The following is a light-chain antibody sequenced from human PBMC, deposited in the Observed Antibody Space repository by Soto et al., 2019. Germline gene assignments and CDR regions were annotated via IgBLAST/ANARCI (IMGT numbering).Light chain of an antibody. CDR1: QSVSSN. CDR3: QQYNNWPPCT. J-gene: IGKJ1*01. V-gene: IGKV3-15*01. CDR2: GAS. Sequence: EIVMTQSPATLSVSPVERATLSCMASQSVSSNLAWYQQKPGQAPRLLIYGASTRATGIPARFSGSGSGTEFTLTISSLQSEDFAVYYCQQYNNWPPCTFGQGTKVDIK.